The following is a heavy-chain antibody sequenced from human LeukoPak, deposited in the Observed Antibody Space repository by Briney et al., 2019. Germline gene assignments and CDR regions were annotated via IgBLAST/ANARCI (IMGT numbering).Heavy chain of an antibody. D-gene: IGHD3-10*01. J-gene: IGHJ2*01. CDR2: MNPRSGST. V-gene: IGHV1-8*03. Sequence: ASVKVSCKTSGYTFTAHDIFWVRQAAGQGLEWMGWMNPRSGSTAYAQKVQGRVTFTRNTSITTAYLDLTNLRYEDTAMYYCARDRQMSINWYFDLWGRGTQVTVAS. CDR1: GYTFTAHD. CDR3: ARDRQMSINWYFDL.